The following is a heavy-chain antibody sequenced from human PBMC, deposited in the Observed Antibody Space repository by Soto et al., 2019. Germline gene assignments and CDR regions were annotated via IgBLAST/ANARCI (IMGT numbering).Heavy chain of an antibody. CDR1: GGSISSYY. D-gene: IGHD2-15*01. CDR2: IYYSGST. J-gene: IGHJ6*03. CDR3: ARASRAIRRGYSYYYMDV. Sequence: SETLSLTCTVSGGSISSYYWSWIRQPPGKGLEWIGYIYYSGSTNYNPSLKSRVTISVDTSKNQFSLKLSSVTAADTAVYYCARASRAIRRGYSYYYMDVWGKGTTVTVSS. V-gene: IGHV4-59*01.